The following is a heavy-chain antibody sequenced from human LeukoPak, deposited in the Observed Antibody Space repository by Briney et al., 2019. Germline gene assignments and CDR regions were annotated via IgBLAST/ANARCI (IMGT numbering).Heavy chain of an antibody. CDR1: GYTFIGYY. CDR3: ARDPSNTSGRNLFFDY. D-gene: IGHD6-19*01. J-gene: IGHJ4*02. V-gene: IGHV1-18*04. Sequence: ASVKVSCKASGYTFIGYYMHWVRQAPGQGLEWLAWISCYNGDTNYAQKFQGRVTVTTDTSTSTVFMELRNLNTDDTAVYYCARDPSNTSGRNLFFDYWGQGTLVTVSS. CDR2: ISCYNGDT.